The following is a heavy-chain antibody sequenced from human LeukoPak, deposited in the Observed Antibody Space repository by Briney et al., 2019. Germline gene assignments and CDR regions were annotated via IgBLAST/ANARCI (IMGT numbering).Heavy chain of an antibody. D-gene: IGHD3-3*01. Sequence: GASVKVSCKASGGTFSSYAFSWVRQAPGQGLEWMGGIIPIFGTANYAQKFQGRVTITADESTSTAYMELSSLRSEDTAVYYCARVLGIFGVVTYFDYWGQGTLVTVSS. CDR1: GGTFSSYA. CDR3: ARVLGIFGVVTYFDY. CDR2: IIPIFGTA. V-gene: IGHV1-69*13. J-gene: IGHJ4*02.